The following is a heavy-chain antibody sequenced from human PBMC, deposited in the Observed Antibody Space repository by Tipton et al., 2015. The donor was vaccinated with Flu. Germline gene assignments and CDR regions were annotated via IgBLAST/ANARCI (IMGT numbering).Heavy chain of an antibody. J-gene: IGHJ4*02. V-gene: IGHV3-30*02. CDR1: GFMFSGYG. D-gene: IGHD6-19*01. CDR3: AKDGRDTSGWYPFDY. CDR2: IRHDESDK. Sequence: GSLRLSCAASGFMFSGYGMHWVRQAPGKGLEWVAFIRHDESDKYYADSVKGRFTISRDNSKNALYLAINSLRTEDTAVYYCAKDGRDTSGWYPFDYWGQGTLVTVS.